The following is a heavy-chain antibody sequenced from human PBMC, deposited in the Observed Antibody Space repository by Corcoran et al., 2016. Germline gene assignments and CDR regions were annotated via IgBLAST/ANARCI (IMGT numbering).Heavy chain of an antibody. CDR1: GGTFSSNG. CDR3: ARRVVGASVVGYHYGMDV. J-gene: IGHJ6*02. V-gene: IGHV1-69*01. Sequence: QVQLVQSGAEVKKPGSSVKVSCKASGGTFSSNGISWVRQAPGQGLEWMGGIIPIFGTTNYAQKFQGRVTISVDEATSTAYMELSSLRSEDTAVYYWARRVVGASVVGYHYGMDVWGQGTTVTVSS. D-gene: IGHD2-2*01. CDR2: IIPIFGTT.